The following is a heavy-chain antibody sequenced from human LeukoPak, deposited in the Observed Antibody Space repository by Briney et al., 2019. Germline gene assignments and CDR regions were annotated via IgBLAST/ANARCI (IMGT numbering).Heavy chain of an antibody. CDR3: ARDLRFPYCSGGSCMGPSWFDP. V-gene: IGHV1-18*01. J-gene: IGHJ5*02. Sequence: ASVKVSCKASGYTFTSYGISWVRQAPGQGLEWMGWISAYNGNTNYAQKLQGRLSMTTDTSTSTAYMELRSLRSDDTAVYYCARDLRFPYCSGGSCMGPSWFDPWGQGTLVTVSS. CDR1: GYTFTSYG. D-gene: IGHD2-15*01. CDR2: ISAYNGNT.